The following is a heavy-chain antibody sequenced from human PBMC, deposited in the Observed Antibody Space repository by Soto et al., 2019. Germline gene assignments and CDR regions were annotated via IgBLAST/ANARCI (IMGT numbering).Heavy chain of an antibody. V-gene: IGHV4-31*03. D-gene: IGHD3-10*01. J-gene: IGHJ5*02. CDR2: IYYSGST. Sequence: ASETLSLTCTVSGGSISSGGYYWSWIRQHPGKGLEWIGYIYYSGSTYYNPSLKSRVTISVDTSKNQFSLKLSSVTAADTAVYYCARGITMVRGVQNNWFDPWGQGTLVTVSS. CDR3: ARGITMVRGVQNNWFDP. CDR1: GGSISSGGYY.